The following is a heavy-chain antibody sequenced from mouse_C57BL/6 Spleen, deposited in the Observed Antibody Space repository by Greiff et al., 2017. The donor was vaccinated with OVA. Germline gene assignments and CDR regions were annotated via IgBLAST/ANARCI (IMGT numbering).Heavy chain of an antibody. CDR1: GFNFNDYY. CDR3: TRGYYGSSSWFAY. CDR2: IDPEDGDT. J-gene: IGHJ3*01. D-gene: IGHD1-1*01. V-gene: IGHV14-1*01. Sequence: VQLQQSGAELVRPGASVKLSCTASGFNFNDYYMHWVKQRPEQGLEWIGRIDPEDGDTEYAPKFKGKATMTADTSSNTAYLQLSSLTSEDTAVDYCTRGYYGSSSWFAYWGQGTLVTVSA.